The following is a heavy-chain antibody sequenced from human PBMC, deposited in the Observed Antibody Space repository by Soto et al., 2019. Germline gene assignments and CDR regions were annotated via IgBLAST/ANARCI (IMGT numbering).Heavy chain of an antibody. D-gene: IGHD2-8*02. J-gene: IGHJ4*02. CDR3: ATLLGFSSGGSWYSHVADY. CDR2: IGGGGTT. Sequence: EVQLWESGGDLVQPGGSLRVSCVGSGYTFSSRAMSWVRQPPGKGLEWVSGIGGGGTTHYADSVKGRFTISRDNSQDNLYLQMNSLRAEVTAVYYCATLLGFSSGGSWYSHVADYWGQGTLVVVSS. V-gene: IGHV3-23*01. CDR1: GYTFSSRA.